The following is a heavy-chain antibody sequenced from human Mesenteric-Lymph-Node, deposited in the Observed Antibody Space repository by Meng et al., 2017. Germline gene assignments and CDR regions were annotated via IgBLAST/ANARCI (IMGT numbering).Heavy chain of an antibody. CDR1: GFTVSSNY. D-gene: IGHD2-15*01. Sequence: GESLKISCAASGFTVSSNYMSWVRQAPGKGLEWVSVIYSCGSTYYADSVKGRFSISRDNSKNTLYLHMNSLRAEDTAVYYCSGGLGSGGAVFGYWGQGTLVTVSS. V-gene: IGHV3-53*01. CDR3: SGGLGSGGAVFGY. J-gene: IGHJ4*02. CDR2: IYSCGST.